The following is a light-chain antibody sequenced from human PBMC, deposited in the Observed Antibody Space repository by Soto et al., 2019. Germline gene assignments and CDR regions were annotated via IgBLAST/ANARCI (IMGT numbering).Light chain of an antibody. J-gene: IGKJ2*01. V-gene: IGKV1-5*01. Sequence: DIQMTQSPSTLSASVGDRVTITCRARQSISSWLAWYQQKPGKAPKLLIYDASSLESVVPSRFSGRGSGTEFTLTIRRLQPDDVATYHSQQYNSKRDTLGQGKKLEIK. CDR1: QSISSW. CDR2: DAS. CDR3: QQYNSKRDT.